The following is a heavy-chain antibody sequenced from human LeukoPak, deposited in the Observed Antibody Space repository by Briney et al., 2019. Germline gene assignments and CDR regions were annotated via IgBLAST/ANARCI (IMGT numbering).Heavy chain of an antibody. CDR1: GFPFNSYW. J-gene: IGHJ4*02. CDR3: AKGSQWLVN. V-gene: IGHV3-33*08. D-gene: IGHD6-19*01. Sequence: GGSLRLSCAASGFPFNSYWMTWVRQAPGKGLEWVAVIWYGGSNKYYADSVKGRFTISRDNSKNTLYLQMNSLRAEDTAVYYCAKGSQWLVNWGQGTLVTVSS. CDR2: IWYGGSNK.